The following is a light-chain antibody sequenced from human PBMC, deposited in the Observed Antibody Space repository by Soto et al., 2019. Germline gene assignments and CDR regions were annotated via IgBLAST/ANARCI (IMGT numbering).Light chain of an antibody. V-gene: IGKV3-15*01. CDR1: QSVSSN. CDR3: QPYNNWPQWT. CDR2: GAS. J-gene: IGKJ1*01. Sequence: EIVMTQSPATLSVSPGERATLSCRASQSVSSNLAWYQQKPGQAPRLLIYGASTRATGIPARFSGSGSGTEFTLTISSLQYEDFAVYYCQPYNNWPQWTLGQGTKVEIK.